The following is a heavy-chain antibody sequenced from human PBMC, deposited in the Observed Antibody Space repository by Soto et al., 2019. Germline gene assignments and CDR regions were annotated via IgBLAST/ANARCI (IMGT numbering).Heavy chain of an antibody. V-gene: IGHV1-69*01. Sequence: QVQLVQSGAEVHKPGSSVKVSCKSSGGTFSSYAISGVRQAPGQGLEWMGGIIPIFGTANYSQKFQGRVTITADESTSTAYMELSSLRSEDTAVYYCAREAVTVTTHGHFDLWGRGTLVTVAS. CDR2: IIPIFGTA. CDR1: GGTFSSYA. J-gene: IGHJ2*01. CDR3: AREAVTVTTHGHFDL. D-gene: IGHD4-4*01.